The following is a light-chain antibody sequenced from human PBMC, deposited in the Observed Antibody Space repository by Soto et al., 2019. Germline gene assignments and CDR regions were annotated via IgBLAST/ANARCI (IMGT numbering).Light chain of an antibody. CDR2: DVS. CDR3: QSYDTNLGGSHAV. J-gene: IGLJ7*01. V-gene: IGLV2-14*01. CDR1: SSDVGGYNY. Sequence: QSALTQPASVSGSPGQSITISCTGTSSDVGGYNYVSWYQQHPGKAPKLMIYDVSNRPSGVSNRFSGSKSGNTASLTISGLQAEDEADYYCQSYDTNLGGSHAVFGGGTQLTVL.